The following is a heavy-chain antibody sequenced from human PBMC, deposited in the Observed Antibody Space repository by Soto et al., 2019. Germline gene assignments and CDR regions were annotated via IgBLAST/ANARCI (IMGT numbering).Heavy chain of an antibody. CDR2: IYHSGST. D-gene: IGHD3-10*01. CDR1: GGSISSGGYS. CDR3: ARLAYCYGSGRAFDI. Sequence: PSETLSLTCAVSGGSISSGGYSWSWIRRPPGKGLEWIGYIYHSGSTYYNPSLKSRVTISVDRSKNQFSLKLSSVTAADTAVYYCARLAYCYGSGRAFDIWGQGTMVTVS. V-gene: IGHV4-30-2*01. J-gene: IGHJ3*02.